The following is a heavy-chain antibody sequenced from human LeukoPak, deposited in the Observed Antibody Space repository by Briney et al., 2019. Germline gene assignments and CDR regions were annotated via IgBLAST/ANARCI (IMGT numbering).Heavy chain of an antibody. V-gene: IGHV3-7*01. CDR3: ARDHSGYDYADGIFDY. CDR2: INPDESEK. CDR1: GLSFSTSW. D-gene: IGHD5-12*01. J-gene: IGHJ4*02. Sequence: LSGGSLRLSCAVSGLSFSTSWMDWVRQAPGKGLEWVASINPDESEKYSAGSVKGRFTNSRDNAKNTLYLQMNSLRAEDTAVYYCARDHSGYDYADGIFDYWGQGTLVTVSS.